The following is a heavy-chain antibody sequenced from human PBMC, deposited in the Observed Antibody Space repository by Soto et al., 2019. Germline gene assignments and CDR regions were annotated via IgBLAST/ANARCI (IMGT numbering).Heavy chain of an antibody. CDR1: GFTFSSYA. J-gene: IGHJ6*03. Sequence: EVQLLESGGGLVQPGGSLRLSCAASGFTFSSYAMSWVRQAPGKGLEWVSAISGSGGSTYYADSVKGRFTISRDNSKNTLYLQMNSLRAEDTAVYYCAKGDFGVVIKYYYYYYYMDVWDKGTTVTVSS. D-gene: IGHD3-3*01. V-gene: IGHV3-23*01. CDR2: ISGSGGST. CDR3: AKGDFGVVIKYYYYYYYMDV.